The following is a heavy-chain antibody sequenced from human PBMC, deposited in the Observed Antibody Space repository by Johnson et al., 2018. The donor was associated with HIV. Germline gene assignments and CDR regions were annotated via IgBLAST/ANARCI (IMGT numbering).Heavy chain of an antibody. Sequence: VQLVESGGGLVQPGGSLRLSCAASGFTFSSYAMSWVRQAPGKGLEWVSVIYSGGSTYYADSVKGRFTISRDNSKNTLYLQMNSLRAEDTAVYYCARAEQLAGGAFDIWGQGTMVTVSS. CDR3: ARAEQLAGGAFDI. V-gene: IGHV3-66*02. D-gene: IGHD6-6*01. CDR1: GFTFSSYA. CDR2: IYSGGST. J-gene: IGHJ3*02.